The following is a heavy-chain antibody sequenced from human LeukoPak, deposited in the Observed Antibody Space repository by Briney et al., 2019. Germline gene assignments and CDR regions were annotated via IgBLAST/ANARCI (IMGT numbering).Heavy chain of an antibody. CDR3: ARGGPRGAYYDILTGYYADY. CDR1: GGSISSGGYY. CDR2: IYYSGST. J-gene: IGHJ4*02. Sequence: PSETLSLTCTVSGGSISSGGYYWSWIRQHPGKGLEWIGYIYYSGSTYYNPSLKSRVTISVDTSKNQFSLKLSSVTAADTAVYYCARGGPRGAYYDILTGYYADYWGQGTLVTVSS. V-gene: IGHV4-31*03. D-gene: IGHD3-9*01.